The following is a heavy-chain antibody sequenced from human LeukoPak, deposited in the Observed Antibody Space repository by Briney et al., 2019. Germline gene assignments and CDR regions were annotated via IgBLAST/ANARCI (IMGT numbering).Heavy chain of an antibody. CDR2: IFSGGYT. V-gene: IGHV3-66*01. D-gene: IGHD3-10*01. CDR1: GFTVSSNY. J-gene: IGHJ3*01. Sequence: GGSLRLSCAVSGFTVSSNYMSWVRQSPGKGLEWVSLIFSGGYTYYADSVRGRFTISRDNSRNTLYLQMHSLRAEDTALYYCVKEGVTMGAAAFDLWGQGTMVTVSS. CDR3: VKEGVTMGAAAFDL.